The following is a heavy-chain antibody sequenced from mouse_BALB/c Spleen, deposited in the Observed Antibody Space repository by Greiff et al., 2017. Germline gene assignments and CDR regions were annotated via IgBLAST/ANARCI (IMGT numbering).Heavy chain of an antibody. J-gene: IGHJ4*01. CDR2: ISSGGGST. Sequence: VQVVESGGGLVKPGGSLKLSCAASGFAFSSYDMSWVRQTPEKRLEWVAYISSGGGSTYYPDTVKGRFTISRDNAKNTLYLQMSSLKSEDTAMYYCARQGDGYDVGYAMDYWGQGTSVTVSS. D-gene: IGHD2-2*01. CDR1: GFAFSSYD. CDR3: ARQGDGYDVGYAMDY. V-gene: IGHV5-12-1*01.